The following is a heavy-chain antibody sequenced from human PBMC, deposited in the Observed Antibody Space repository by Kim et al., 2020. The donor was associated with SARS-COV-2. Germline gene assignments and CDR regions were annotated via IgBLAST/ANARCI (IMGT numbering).Heavy chain of an antibody. D-gene: IGHD3-16*02. V-gene: IGHV1-69*01. Sequence: KFQDRATITADESTSTAYMELSSLRSEDTAVYYCARDNYDYIWGSYRNFDYWGQGTLVTVSS. J-gene: IGHJ4*02. CDR3: ARDNYDYIWGSYRNFDY.